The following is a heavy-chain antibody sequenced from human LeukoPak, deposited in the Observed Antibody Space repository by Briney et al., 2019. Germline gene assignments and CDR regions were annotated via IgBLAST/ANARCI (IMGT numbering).Heavy chain of an antibody. CDR3: ASGRDIEVAGPGGYFDH. D-gene: IGHD6-19*01. V-gene: IGHV3-11*01. CDR1: GFAFNDYH. Sequence: GGSLRLSCAASGFAFNDYHMNWIRQAPGKGLEWIAYISPGGDDIYFADSVRGRLTLSRDNAKNSLYLQMSSLTAEDTAVYVCASGRDIEVAGPGGYFDHWGERNLVTVSS. J-gene: IGHJ4*02. CDR2: ISPGGDDI.